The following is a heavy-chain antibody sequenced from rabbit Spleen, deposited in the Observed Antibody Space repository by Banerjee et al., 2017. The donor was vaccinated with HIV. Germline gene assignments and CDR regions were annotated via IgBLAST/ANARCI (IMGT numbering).Heavy chain of an antibody. Sequence: QSLEESGGGLVKPGASLTLTCKASGFSFNSGYDMCWVRQAPGKGLEWIACIDAGNSGSTYSATWAKGRFTLSKTSSTTVTLQMTSLTAADTATYFCARDAGTSFSTYGMDLWGPGTLVTVS. CDR2: IDAGNSGST. D-gene: IGHD8-1*01. V-gene: IGHV1S40*01. CDR3: ARDAGTSFSTYGMDL. J-gene: IGHJ6*01. CDR1: GFSFNSGYD.